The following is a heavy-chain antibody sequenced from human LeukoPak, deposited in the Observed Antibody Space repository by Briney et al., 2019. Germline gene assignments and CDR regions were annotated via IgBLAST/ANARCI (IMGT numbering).Heavy chain of an antibody. V-gene: IGHV4-34*01. Sequence: SETLSLTCAVYGGSFSGYYWSWIRQPPGKGLEWIGEINHSGSTNYNPSLKSRVTISVDTSKNQFSLKLSSVTAADTAVYYRARSLGGYIDWGQGTLVTVSS. CDR2: INHSGST. CDR1: GGSFSGYY. D-gene: IGHD5-12*01. CDR3: ARSLGGYID. J-gene: IGHJ4*02.